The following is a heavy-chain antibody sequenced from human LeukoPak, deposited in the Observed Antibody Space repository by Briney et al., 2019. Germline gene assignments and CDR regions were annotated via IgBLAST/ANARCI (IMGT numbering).Heavy chain of an antibody. Sequence: GGSLRLSCAASGFTFSSYWMHWVRQAPGKGLVWVSRINSDGSSTSYADSVKGRFTISRGNAKNTLYLQMNSLRAEDTAVYYCARVDYYDSSGYHYYMDVWGKGTTVTVSS. D-gene: IGHD3-22*01. CDR1: GFTFSSYW. CDR2: INSDGSST. J-gene: IGHJ6*03. V-gene: IGHV3-74*01. CDR3: ARVDYYDSSGYHYYMDV.